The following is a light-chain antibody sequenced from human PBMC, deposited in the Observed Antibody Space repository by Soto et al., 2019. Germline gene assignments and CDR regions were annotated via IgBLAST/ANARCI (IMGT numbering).Light chain of an antibody. V-gene: IGKV3-11*01. CDR3: QQRSNWPLT. J-gene: IGKJ4*01. CDR2: DAS. Sequence: EIVLTQSPTTLSLSPGQRATLSCRASQSVTSYLAWYQQKPGQAPRLLIYDASNRATGIPARFSGSGSGTDFTLPISGLETEDFAVYYCQQRSNWPLTFGGGTKVEI. CDR1: QSVTSY.